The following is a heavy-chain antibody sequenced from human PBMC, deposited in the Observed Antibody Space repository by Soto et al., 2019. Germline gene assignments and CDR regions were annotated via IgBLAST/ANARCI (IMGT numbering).Heavy chain of an antibody. V-gene: IGHV4-30-2*01. D-gene: IGHD5-12*01. CDR2: IYHSGST. CDR3: ARGGGYDQYYFDY. J-gene: IGHJ4*02. Sequence: SETLSLTCVVSGGSISSGGYSWSWIRQPPGKGLEWIGYIYHSGSTYYNPSLKSRVTISVDRSKNQFSLKLSSVTAADTAVYYCARGGGYDQYYFDYWGQGTLVTVSS. CDR1: GGSISSGGYS.